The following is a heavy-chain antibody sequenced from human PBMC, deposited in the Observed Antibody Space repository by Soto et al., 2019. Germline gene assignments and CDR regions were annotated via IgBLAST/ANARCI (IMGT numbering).Heavy chain of an antibody. CDR1: GYTFTSYA. CDR2: INAGNGNT. V-gene: IGHV1-3*01. D-gene: IGHD1-26*01. J-gene: IGHJ5*02. Sequence: GASVKVSCKASGYTFTSYAMHWVRQAPGQRLEWMGWINAGNGNTKYSQKFQGRVTITRDTSASTAYMELSSLRSEDTAVYYCARDRGPYSGSYFGWFDPWGQGTLVTVSS. CDR3: ARDRGPYSGSYFGWFDP.